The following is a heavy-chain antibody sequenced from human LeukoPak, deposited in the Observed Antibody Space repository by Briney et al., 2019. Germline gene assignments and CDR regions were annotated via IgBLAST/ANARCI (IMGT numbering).Heavy chain of an antibody. CDR1: GYSISSGYY. J-gene: IGHJ4*02. CDR2: IYYSGST. CDR3: ARDREGFDY. Sequence: SETLSLTCTVSGYSISSGYYWGWIRQPPGKGLEWIGYIYYSGSTNYNPSLKSRVTISVDTSKNQFSLKLSSVTAADTAVYYCARDREGFDYWGQGTLVTVSS. V-gene: IGHV4-61*01.